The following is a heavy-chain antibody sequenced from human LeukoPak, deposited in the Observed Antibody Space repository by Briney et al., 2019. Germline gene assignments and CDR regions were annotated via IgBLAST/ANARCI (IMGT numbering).Heavy chain of an antibody. CDR3: ARIKPMYSSSWYDYFDS. V-gene: IGHV2-70*04. CDR2: IDWDDDK. D-gene: IGHD6-13*01. CDR1: GFSLRTRGMR. J-gene: IGHJ4*02. Sequence: SGPTLVHPTQPLTLTCTFSGFSLRTRGMRVSWIRQPPVKALEWLALIDWDDDKFYSTSLKTRLTTSQPTSNNQFVLTTTNMDPVDTATYYCARIKPMYSSSWYDYFDSWGQGTLVTVSS.